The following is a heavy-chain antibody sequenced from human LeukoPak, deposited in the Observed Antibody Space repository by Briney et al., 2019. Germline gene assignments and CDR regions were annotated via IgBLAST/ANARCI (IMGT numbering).Heavy chain of an antibody. Sequence: SETLSLTCTVSGGSISSYYWSWIRQPPGKGLEWIGYIYYSGSTNYNPSLKSRVTISVDTSKNRFSLKLSSVTAADTAVYYCARHEWGLKSWFDPWGQGTLVTVSS. CDR2: IYYSGST. V-gene: IGHV4-59*08. CDR3: ARHEWGLKSWFDP. J-gene: IGHJ5*02. D-gene: IGHD2-21*01. CDR1: GGSISSYY.